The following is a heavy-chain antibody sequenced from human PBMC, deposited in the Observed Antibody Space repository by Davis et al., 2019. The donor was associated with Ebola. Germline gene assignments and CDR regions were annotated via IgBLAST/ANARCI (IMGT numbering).Heavy chain of an antibody. CDR2: ISSSGGST. V-gene: IGHV3-23*01. CDR3: AKAPVRFLEWFTTDY. Sequence: GESLKISCAASEFTFSSYTMGWFRQAPGKGLEWVSGISSSGGSTYYAGSVKGRFTISRDNSRNTLYLQMNSLRAEDTAVYYCAKAPVRFLEWFTTDYWGQGTLVTVSS. D-gene: IGHD3-3*01. CDR1: EFTFSSYT. J-gene: IGHJ4*02.